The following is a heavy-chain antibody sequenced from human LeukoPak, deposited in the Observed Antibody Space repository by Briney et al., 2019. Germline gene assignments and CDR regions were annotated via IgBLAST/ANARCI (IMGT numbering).Heavy chain of an antibody. Sequence: GGSLRLSCAASGFTFSSYSMNWVRQAPGKGLEWVAVMSYDGNNKYYADSVTGRFTISRDNSKNTLYLQMNSLIPEDTAVYYCARDGDTAIRGVNFDYWGQGTLVTVSS. V-gene: IGHV3-30*03. CDR1: GFTFSSYS. J-gene: IGHJ4*02. CDR2: MSYDGNNK. D-gene: IGHD3-10*01. CDR3: ARDGDTAIRGVNFDY.